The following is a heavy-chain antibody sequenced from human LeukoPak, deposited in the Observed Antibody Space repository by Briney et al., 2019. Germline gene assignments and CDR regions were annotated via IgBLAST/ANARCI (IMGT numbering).Heavy chain of an antibody. J-gene: IGHJ3*02. Sequence: GRSLRLSCAASGFTFSSYAMHWVRQAPGKGLEWVAVISYDGSNKYYADSVKGRFTISRDNSKNTLYLQMNSLRAEDTAVYYCARDRGSPDAFDIWGQGTAVTVSS. CDR2: ISYDGSNK. D-gene: IGHD6-19*01. V-gene: IGHV3-30-3*01. CDR3: ARDRGSPDAFDI. CDR1: GFTFSSYA.